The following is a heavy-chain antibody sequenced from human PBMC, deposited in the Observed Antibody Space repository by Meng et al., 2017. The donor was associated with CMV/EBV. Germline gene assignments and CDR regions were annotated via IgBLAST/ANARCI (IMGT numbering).Heavy chain of an antibody. CDR3: ARVIADEYGMDV. CDR2: INCDSGNT. J-gene: IGHJ6*02. Sequence: ASVKVSCKASVYTFGYYMHWVRQAPGQGLEWMGWINCDSGNTKYTQQFQGRVTMTRDTSISTAYMEVSRLTADDTAVYYCARVIADEYGMDVWGQGTTVTVSS. D-gene: IGHD2/OR15-2a*01. V-gene: IGHV1-2*02. CDR1: VYTFGYY.